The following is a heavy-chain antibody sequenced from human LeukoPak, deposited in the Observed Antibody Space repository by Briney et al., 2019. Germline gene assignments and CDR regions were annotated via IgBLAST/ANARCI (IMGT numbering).Heavy chain of an antibody. J-gene: IGHJ2*01. CDR1: GFTVSNNY. Sequence: GGSLRLSCTASGFTVSNNYMNWVRQAPGKGLEWVSLIYSAGSTYYADSVKGRFTISRDNSKNTLFLQMNNLRAEDTAIYYCAHRGLSGSPRWYFDLWGRGTLVTVSS. CDR3: AHRGLSGSPRWYFDL. CDR2: IYSAGST. V-gene: IGHV3-66*01. D-gene: IGHD3-10*01.